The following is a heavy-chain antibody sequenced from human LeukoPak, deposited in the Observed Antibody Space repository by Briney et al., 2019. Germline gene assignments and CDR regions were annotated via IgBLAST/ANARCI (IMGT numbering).Heavy chain of an antibody. D-gene: IGHD1-26*01. Sequence: SETLSLTCTVSGGSISSSSYYWGWIRQPPGKGLEWIGEINHSGSTNYNPSLKSRVTISVDTSKNQFSLKLSSVTAADTAVYYCASLARGNWFDPWGQGTLVTVSS. CDR2: INHSGST. J-gene: IGHJ5*02. V-gene: IGHV4-39*07. CDR3: ASLARGNWFDP. CDR1: GGSISSSSYY.